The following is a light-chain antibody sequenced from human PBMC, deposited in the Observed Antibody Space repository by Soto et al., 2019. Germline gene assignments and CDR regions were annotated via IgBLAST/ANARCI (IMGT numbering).Light chain of an antibody. V-gene: IGLV1-44*01. CDR2: SND. CDR3: AAWEDGPNGRDV. CDR1: RSNIGSNT. Sequence: QSVLSQPPSASGTPGQRVTISCSGSRSNIGSNTVNWYQQLPGTAPKLLIYSNDRRPSGVPDRFSGSKSGSSASLAISGLQSEDEAGYYCAAWEDGPNGRDVFGPGAKVPV. J-gene: IGLJ1*01.